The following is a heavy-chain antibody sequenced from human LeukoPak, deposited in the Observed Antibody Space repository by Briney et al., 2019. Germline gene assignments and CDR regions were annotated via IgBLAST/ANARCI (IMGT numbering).Heavy chain of an antibody. CDR3: AREYYDSSGYYYLYYYGMDV. CDR1: GYTFTGYY. Sequence: ASVKASCKASGYTFTGYYMHWVRQAPGQGLEWMGRINPNSGGTNYAQKFQGRVTMTRDTSISTAYMELSRLRSDDTAVYYCAREYYDSSGYYYLYYYGMDVWGQGTTVTVSS. V-gene: IGHV1-2*06. CDR2: INPNSGGT. D-gene: IGHD3-22*01. J-gene: IGHJ6*02.